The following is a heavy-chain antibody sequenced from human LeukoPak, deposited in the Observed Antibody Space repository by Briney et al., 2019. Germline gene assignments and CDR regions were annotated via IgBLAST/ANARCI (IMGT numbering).Heavy chain of an antibody. V-gene: IGHV3-30*18. D-gene: IGHD6-19*01. CDR1: GFTFSRYG. Sequence: GGSLRLSCAASGFTFSRYGIHWVRQAPGKGLEWMAVISYDGSNKYYADSVKGRFTISRDNSKNTLYLQMNSLRAEDTAVYYCAKGRYTSGGFDYWGQGTLVTVSS. J-gene: IGHJ4*02. CDR2: ISYDGSNK. CDR3: AKGRYTSGGFDY.